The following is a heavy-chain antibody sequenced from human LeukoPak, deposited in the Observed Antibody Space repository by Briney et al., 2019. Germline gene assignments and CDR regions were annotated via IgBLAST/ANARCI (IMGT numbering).Heavy chain of an antibody. CDR2: ISSSSSYI. V-gene: IGHV3-21*01. J-gene: IGHJ5*02. CDR3: ARAVSKSGLTTQYNRFDP. CDR1: GFTFSSYS. Sequence: GGSLRLSCAASGFTFSSYSMNWVRQAPGKGLEWVSSISSSSSYIYYADSVKGRFTISRDNAKNSLYLQMNSLRAEDTAVYYCARAVSKSGLTTQYNRFDPWGQGTLVTVSS. D-gene: IGHD4-11*01.